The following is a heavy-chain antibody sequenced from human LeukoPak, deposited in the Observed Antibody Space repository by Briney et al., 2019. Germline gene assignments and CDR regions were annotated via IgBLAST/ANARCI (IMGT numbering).Heavy chain of an antibody. Sequence: SETLSLTCTVSGGSISSYYWSWIRQPAGKGLEWTGRIYTSGSTNYNPSLKSRVTISVDTSKNQFSLKLSSVTAADTAMYYCARVSGYDWESFYDYWGQGSLVTVSS. CDR2: IYTSGST. CDR3: ARVSGYDWESFYDY. CDR1: GGSISSYY. D-gene: IGHD5-12*01. J-gene: IGHJ4*02. V-gene: IGHV4-4*07.